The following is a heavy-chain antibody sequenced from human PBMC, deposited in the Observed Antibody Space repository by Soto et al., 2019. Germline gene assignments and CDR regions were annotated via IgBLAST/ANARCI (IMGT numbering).Heavy chain of an antibody. V-gene: IGHV3-23*01. CDR3: AKRGKYYFDY. CDR2: INTSGGNT. J-gene: IGHJ4*02. CDR1: GFTFSNYA. Sequence: PGGSLRLSCAASGFTFSNYAMSWVRQAPGKGLGWVSTINTSGGNTYFADSVKGRFTISRDNSKNTLYLQMNSLRAEDTAIYYCAKRGKYYFDYWGQGILDTVSS.